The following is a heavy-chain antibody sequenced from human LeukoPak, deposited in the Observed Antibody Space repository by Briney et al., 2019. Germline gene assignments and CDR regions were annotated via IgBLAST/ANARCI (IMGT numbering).Heavy chain of an antibody. CDR2: IGTYDGHT. J-gene: IGHJ4*02. V-gene: IGHV1-18*01. CDR1: GYSFTDYI. D-gene: IGHD3-22*01. Sequence: ASVKVSCKTSGYSFTDYIIAWVRQAPGQGLEWLGWIGTYDGHTNYAQKVQGRVTMTTDTSATTAYLELRSLTSDDTALYYCARLMDNNYDGSAFDYWGQGTLVTVSS. CDR3: ARLMDNNYDGSAFDY.